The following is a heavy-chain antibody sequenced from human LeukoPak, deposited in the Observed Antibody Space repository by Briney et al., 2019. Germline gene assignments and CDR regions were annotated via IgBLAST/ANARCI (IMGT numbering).Heavy chain of an antibody. CDR3: AKAMGTIDPFDF. J-gene: IGHJ4*02. CDR2: VRGDSGDT. V-gene: IGHV3-23*01. Sequence: GGSLRLSCAASGXTFNIYTMAWVRQAPGKGLEWVSSVRGDSGDTYYTDSVKGRFTISRDNSQNTLYLQMSSLRAGDTAIYYCAKAMGTIDPFDFWGQGTLVTVSS. D-gene: IGHD1-7*01. CDR1: GXTFNIYT.